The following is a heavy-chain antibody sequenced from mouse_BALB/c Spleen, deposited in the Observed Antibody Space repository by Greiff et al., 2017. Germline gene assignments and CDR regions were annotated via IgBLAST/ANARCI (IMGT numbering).Heavy chain of an antibody. J-gene: IGHJ1*01. CDR2: IWWDDDK. D-gene: IGHD1-1*01. CDR1: GFSLSTSGMG. CDR3: ARIKGDYGSSYEYVDV. Sequence: QVTLKVSGPGILQPSQTLSLTCSFSGFSLSTSGMGVGWIRQPSGKGLEWLAHIWWDDDKRYNPALKSRLTISKDTSSNQVFLKIASVDTADTATYYCARIKGDYGSSYEYVDVWGAGTTVTVSS. V-gene: IGHV8-8*01.